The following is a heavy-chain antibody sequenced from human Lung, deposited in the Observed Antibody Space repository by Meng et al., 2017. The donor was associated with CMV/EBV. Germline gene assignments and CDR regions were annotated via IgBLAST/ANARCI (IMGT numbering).Heavy chain of an antibody. CDR2: VFYSGST. V-gene: IGHV4-39*01. CDR1: GGTIKINSFY. D-gene: IGHD1-26*01. J-gene: IGHJ4*02. CDR3: ARHFGSGSYPFDY. Sequence: SXTXSLXXAVSGGTIKINSFYWAWIRQTPGQGLEWIGSVFYSGSTYYNPSLKSRVTISVDTSENQFSLNVYSVTAADTAVFYCARHFGSGSYPFDYWGQGXLVTVSS.